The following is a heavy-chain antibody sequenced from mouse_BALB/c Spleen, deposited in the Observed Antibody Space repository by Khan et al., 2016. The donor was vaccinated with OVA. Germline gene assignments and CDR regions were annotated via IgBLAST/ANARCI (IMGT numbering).Heavy chain of an antibody. J-gene: IGHJ3*01. CDR3: SPRGQYGIVAY. D-gene: IGHD2-1*01. CDR1: GFTFTTFW. V-gene: IGHV1-7*01. CDR2: INPSTGYT. Sequence: QVQLKQSGAELAQPGASVKMSCTTSGFTFTTFWMHWVKQRPGQGLEWIGYINPSTGYTEYNQRFKDKATLTTDKYSSTAYIHLRRRTSNDSAVYYCSPRGQYGIVAYWGQGTLVTVSA.